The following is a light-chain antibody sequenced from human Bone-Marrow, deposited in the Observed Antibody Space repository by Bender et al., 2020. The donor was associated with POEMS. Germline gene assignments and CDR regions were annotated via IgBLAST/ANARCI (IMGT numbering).Light chain of an antibody. CDR1: SSDVGSYKF. J-gene: IGLJ2*01. CDR3: SSFAGSVV. CDR2: ESS. V-gene: IGLV2-23*01. Sequence: QSALTQPASVSGSPGQSITISCTGTSSDVGSYKFVSWYQQHPGKAPRLMIYESSKRPSGAPHRFSGSKSGNTASLTSSGLQTDDEADYYCSSFAGSVVFGGGTMLTVL.